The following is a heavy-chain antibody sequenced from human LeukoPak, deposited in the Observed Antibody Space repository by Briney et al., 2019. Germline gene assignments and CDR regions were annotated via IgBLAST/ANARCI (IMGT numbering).Heavy chain of an antibody. V-gene: IGHV5-51*01. Sequence: GESLKISCKGSGYTFTNYYIGWVRQTPGKGLEWMGIISPGDSDARYSPSFQGQVTISADKSTSTAYLRWSSLKASDTAMYYCARRYCSSTLCNPYLFDYWGQGTLVTVSS. CDR1: GYTFTNYY. CDR3: ARRYCSSTLCNPYLFDY. CDR2: ISPGDSDA. J-gene: IGHJ4*02. D-gene: IGHD2-2*01.